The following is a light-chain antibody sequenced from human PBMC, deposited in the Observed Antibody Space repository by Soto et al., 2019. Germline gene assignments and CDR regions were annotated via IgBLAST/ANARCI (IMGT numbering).Light chain of an antibody. CDR1: QTINNY. CDR3: QQYVDAPET. V-gene: IGKV3-20*01. Sequence: EIVLRQSPGTLSLSPGERATLSCRASQTINNYVAWYQQKPGQAPRVLIYDSSIRATGVPDRFSGSGSGTDFTLTISRLEPEDFAVYYCQQYVDAPETFGGGTNVDIK. J-gene: IGKJ4*01. CDR2: DSS.